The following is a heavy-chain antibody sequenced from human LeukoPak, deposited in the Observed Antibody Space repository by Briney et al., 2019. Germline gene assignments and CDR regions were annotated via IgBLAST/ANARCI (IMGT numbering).Heavy chain of an antibody. D-gene: IGHD6-19*01. J-gene: IGHJ4*02. V-gene: IGHV3-23*01. CDR3: AKDLVSGDWYWRGFDS. CDR2: IGGSGART. CDR1: GFTFKSYV. Sequence: GGSLRLSCAASGFTFKSYVMSWVRQAPGKGLAWVSAIGGSGARTYYADSVRGRFTISRDNSKNTVYLQLNSLRGEDTAVYYCAKDLVSGDWYWRGFDSWGQGTLVTVSS.